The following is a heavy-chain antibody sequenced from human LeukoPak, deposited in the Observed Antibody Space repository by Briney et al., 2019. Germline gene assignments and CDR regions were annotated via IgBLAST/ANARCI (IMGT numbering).Heavy chain of an antibody. V-gene: IGHV3-23*01. J-gene: IGHJ6*03. CDR3: AKDDRGQRGGYYYYYMDV. Sequence: GRSLRLSCAASGFTFSSYGMSWVRQAPGKGLEWVSAISGSGGSTYYADSVKGRFTISRDNSKNTLYLQMNSLRAEDTAVYYCAKDDRGQRGGYYYYYMDVWGKGTTVTVSS. CDR1: GFTFSSYG. D-gene: IGHD3-10*01. CDR2: ISGSGGST.